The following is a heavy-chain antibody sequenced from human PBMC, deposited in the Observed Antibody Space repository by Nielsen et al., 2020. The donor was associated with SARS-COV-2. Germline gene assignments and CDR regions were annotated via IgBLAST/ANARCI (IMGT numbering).Heavy chain of an antibody. D-gene: IGHD3-3*01. V-gene: IGHV3-21*01. CDR2: ISSSSSYI. CDR1: GFTFSSYS. J-gene: IGHJ3*02. CDR3: AIIWSGYTDAFDI. Sequence: GESLKISCAASGFTFSSYSMNWVRQAPGKGLEWVSSISSSSSYIYYADSVKGRFTISRDNAKNPLYLQMNSLRAEDTAVYYCAIIWSGYTDAFDIWGQGTMVTVSS.